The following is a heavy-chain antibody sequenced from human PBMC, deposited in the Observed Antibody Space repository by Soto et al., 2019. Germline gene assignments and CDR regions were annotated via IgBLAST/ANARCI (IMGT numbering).Heavy chain of an antibody. D-gene: IGHD2-8*01. CDR1: GYTFSSYS. CDR2: ISTTSGNT. V-gene: IGHV1-18*01. CDR3: ARDNGYYDF. J-gene: IGHJ4*02. Sequence: QIQMVQSGAEVKQPAASVKISCKTSGYTFSSYSINWVRQAPGQGLEWMAWISTTSGNTHYAERVEGRVTVTLDKAARTAFMEMWGLTSDDTAVYFCARDNGYYDFWGQGTLVTVSS.